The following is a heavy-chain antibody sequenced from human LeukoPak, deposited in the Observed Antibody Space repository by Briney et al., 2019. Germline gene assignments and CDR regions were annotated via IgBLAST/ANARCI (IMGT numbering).Heavy chain of an antibody. CDR2: IYYSGTT. J-gene: IGHJ4*02. CDR3: ARHLYGSGWPRGIDY. V-gene: IGHV4-59*08. D-gene: IGHD6-19*01. CDR1: GGSISGYY. Sequence: SETLSLTCSVSGGSISGYYWSWIRQPPGKGLEWIGYIYYSGTTIYNPSLKSRLTISLDTSKNQFSLNLSSVTAADTAVYYCARHLYGSGWPRGIDYWGQGTLVTVSS.